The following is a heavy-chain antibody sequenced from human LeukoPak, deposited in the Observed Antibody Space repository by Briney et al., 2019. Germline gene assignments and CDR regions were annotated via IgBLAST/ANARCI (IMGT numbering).Heavy chain of an antibody. CDR3: VRDMVILQS. CDR2: IKQDGSEK. D-gene: IGHD3-22*01. CDR1: GFPFSHYS. J-gene: IGHJ1*01. V-gene: IGHV3-7*04. Sequence: PGGSLRLSCAASGFPFSHYSMTWVRQTPGKGLEWVANIKQDGSEKYYVDSVKGRFTISRDNAKKSLYLQMNSLRAEDTAVYYCVRDMVILQSWGQGTLVTVSS.